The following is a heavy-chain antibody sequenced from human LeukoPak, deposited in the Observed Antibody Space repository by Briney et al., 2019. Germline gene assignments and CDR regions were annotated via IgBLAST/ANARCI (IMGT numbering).Heavy chain of an antibody. J-gene: IGHJ4*02. CDR1: GLTLSNFW. CDR2: INQDGGEK. CDR3: AKEPPPGSSGWYGQTASYFDY. D-gene: IGHD6-19*01. V-gene: IGHV3-7*03. Sequence: PGGSLRLSCVASGLTLSNFWMTWVRQIPGKGLEWVATINQDGGEKYYVDPVKGRFIISRDNAKNSVYLQMDSLRAEDTAVYYCAKEPPPGSSGWYGQTASYFDYWGQGTLVTVSS.